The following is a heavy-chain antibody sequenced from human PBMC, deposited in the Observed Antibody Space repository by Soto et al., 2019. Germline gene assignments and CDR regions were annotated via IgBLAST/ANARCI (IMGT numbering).Heavy chain of an antibody. CDR1: GFTFSGHG. CDR2: IGFNGIKK. Sequence: QVQLVESGGGVVQPGVSLSLSCAASGFTFSGHGMHWVRQAPDKGLEWVTFIGFNGIKKDYIDSVKGRFTVSRDNSRNTLTLHINSLRVEDTSVYVCARLTGTGSDTQGRLAYRGQGIMVTVSS. CDR3: ARLTGTGSDTQGRLAY. J-gene: IGHJ4*02. V-gene: IGHV3-30*19. D-gene: IGHD3-10*01.